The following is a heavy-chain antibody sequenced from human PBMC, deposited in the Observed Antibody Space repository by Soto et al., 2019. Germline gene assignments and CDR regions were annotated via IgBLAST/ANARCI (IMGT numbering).Heavy chain of an antibody. CDR1: GFTFSSYG. D-gene: IGHD5-12*01. V-gene: IGHV3-30*18. CDR2: ISYDGSNK. CDR3: AKDNAGGCDWLGVGDASDI. J-gene: IGHJ3*02. Sequence: QVQLVESGGGVVQPGRSLRLSCAASGFTFSSYGMHWVRQAPGKGLEWVAVISYDGSNKYYADSVKGRLTISRDNSKSTLYLQMNSRRGEDKAVYYCAKDNAGGCDWLGVGDASDIWGQGTMVTVSS.